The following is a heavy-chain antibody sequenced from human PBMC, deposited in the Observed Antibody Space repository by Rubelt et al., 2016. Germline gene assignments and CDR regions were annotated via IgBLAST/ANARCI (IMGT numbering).Heavy chain of an antibody. D-gene: IGHD3-3*01. Sequence: EAGGGAVRPGRSLRLSCAASGFTFSRFAMHWVRQAPGKGLEWGAYISFDGRNKNYVDSVKGRFTISRDNSKSTLFLQMNSLRAEDTATYSCAKTYHDFWSGSDYWGQGTLVTVSS. CDR1: GFTFSRFA. V-gene: IGHV3-30*18. CDR2: ISFDGRNK. CDR3: AKTYHDFWSGSDY. J-gene: IGHJ4*02.